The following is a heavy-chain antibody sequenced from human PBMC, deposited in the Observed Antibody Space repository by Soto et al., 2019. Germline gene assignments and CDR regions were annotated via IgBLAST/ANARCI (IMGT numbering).Heavy chain of an antibody. CDR2: ISYDGSNK. J-gene: IGHJ4*02. V-gene: IGHV3-30-3*01. Sequence: QVQLVESGGGVVQPGRSLRLSCAAAGFTFSGYAMHGVRQAPGKGLEWVAVISYDGSNKYYADSVKGRFTISRDNSKNTLYLQMNSLRAEDTAVYYCAREHGSYPYDYWGQGTLVTVSS. CDR3: AREHGSYPYDY. D-gene: IGHD1-26*01. CDR1: GFTFSGYA.